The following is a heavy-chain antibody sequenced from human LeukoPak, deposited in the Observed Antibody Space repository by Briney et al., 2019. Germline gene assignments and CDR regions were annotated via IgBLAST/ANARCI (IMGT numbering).Heavy chain of an antibody. CDR2: IYYSGST. CDR3: ARSEGTTVTFFLPYGYYYGMDV. D-gene: IGHD4-17*01. J-gene: IGHJ6*02. Sequence: SETLSLTCTVSGGSISSYYWSWIRQPPGKGLEWIRYIYYSGSTNYNPSLKSRVTISVDTSKNQFSLKLSSVTAADTAVYYCARSEGTTVTFFLPYGYYYGMDVWGQGTTVTVSS. CDR1: GGSISSYY. V-gene: IGHV4-59*08.